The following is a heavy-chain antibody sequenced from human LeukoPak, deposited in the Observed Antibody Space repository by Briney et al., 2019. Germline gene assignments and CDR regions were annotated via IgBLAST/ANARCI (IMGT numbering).Heavy chain of an antibody. D-gene: IGHD4-17*01. CDR3: ARVAPDDYGDYGPHWYFDL. CDR2: IYYSGST. CDR1: GGSISSGDYY. Sequence: PSETLSLTCTVSGGSISSGDYYWSWIRQPPGKGLEWIGYIYYSGSTYYNPSLESRVTISVDTSKNQFSLKLSSVTAADTAVYYCARVAPDDYGDYGPHWYFDLWGRGTLVTVSS. J-gene: IGHJ2*01. V-gene: IGHV4-30-4*01.